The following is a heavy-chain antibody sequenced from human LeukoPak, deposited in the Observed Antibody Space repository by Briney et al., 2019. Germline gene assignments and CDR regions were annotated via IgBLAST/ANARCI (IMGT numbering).Heavy chain of an antibody. V-gene: IGHV3-11*06. CDR1: GFICSDYY. D-gene: IGHD3/OR15-3a*01. Sequence: PGGSLRLPCAASGFICSDYYMSWIRQTPEKGLEWLSYISSSSGYKNYADSLKGRFTISRDNAKNSVYLQMNSLSAEDTAVYYCARQGLYDSSDFWTFQHWGQGTLVTVSS. CDR3: ARQGLYDSSDFWTFQH. J-gene: IGHJ1*01. CDR2: ISSSSGYK.